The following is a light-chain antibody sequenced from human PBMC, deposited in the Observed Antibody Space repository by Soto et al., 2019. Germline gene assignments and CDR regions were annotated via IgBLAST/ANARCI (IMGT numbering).Light chain of an antibody. CDR2: QDS. CDR1: KLADKY. CDR3: QEWDSSISYV. V-gene: IGLV3-1*01. Sequence: SYELTQPPSVSVSPGQTASITCSGDKLADKYACWYQQKPGQSPVLVIYQDSKRPSGIPERFSGSNSGNTATLTISGTQAMDEADYYCQEWDSSISYVFGTGTKLTVL. J-gene: IGLJ1*01.